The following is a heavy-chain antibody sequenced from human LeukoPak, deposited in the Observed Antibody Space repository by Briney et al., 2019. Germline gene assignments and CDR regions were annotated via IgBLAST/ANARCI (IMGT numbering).Heavy chain of an antibody. V-gene: IGHV3-21*01. Sequence: GGSLRLSCAASGFTLSSYNMNWVRQAPGKGLEWVSSISSSSDYIYYADSVKGRFTISRDNAKNSLYLQMKSLRAEDTAAYYCARGKTSQNIVTRKTYNWFDPWGQGTLVTVSS. D-gene: IGHD2/OR15-2a*01. J-gene: IGHJ5*02. CDR2: ISSSSDYI. CDR3: ARGKTSQNIVTRKTYNWFDP. CDR1: GFTLSSYN.